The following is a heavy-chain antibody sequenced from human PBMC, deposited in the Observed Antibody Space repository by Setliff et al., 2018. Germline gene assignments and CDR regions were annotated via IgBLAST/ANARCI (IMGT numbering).Heavy chain of an antibody. CDR1: GGSISSGSYY. D-gene: IGHD2-8*01. V-gene: IGHV4-61*02. Sequence: SETLSLTCTVSGGSISSGSYYWSWIRQPAGKGLEWIGRIYTSGSTNYNPSLKSRVTISVDTSKNQFSLKLSSVTAADTAVYYCARTLMLSPYYFDYWGQGTLVTVSS. CDR2: IYTSGST. J-gene: IGHJ4*02. CDR3: ARTLMLSPYYFDY.